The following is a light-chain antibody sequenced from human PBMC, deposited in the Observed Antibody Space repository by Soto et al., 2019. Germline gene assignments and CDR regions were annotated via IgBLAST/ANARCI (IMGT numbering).Light chain of an antibody. CDR1: QGISSW. J-gene: IGKJ5*01. CDR2: AAS. CDR3: QQANSFPPT. Sequence: DIQMSVAPSVVCTTIKDRVTITCRASQGISSWLAWYQQKPGKAPKLLIYAASSLQSGVPSRFSGSGSGTDFPLTISSLQPEDFATYYCQQANSFPPTFGQGTRLEIK. V-gene: IGKV1-12*01.